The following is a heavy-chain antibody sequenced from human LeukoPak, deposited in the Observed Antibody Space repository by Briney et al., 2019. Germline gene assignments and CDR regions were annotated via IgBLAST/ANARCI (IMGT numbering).Heavy chain of an antibody. J-gene: IGHJ4*02. CDR1: GFTFSSYW. V-gene: IGHV3-21*01. D-gene: IGHD2-2*01. Sequence: GGSLRLSCAGSGFTFSSYWMSWVRQAPGKGLEWVSSISSSNSYIYYADSVKGRFTISRDNAKNSLYLQMNSLRAEDTAVYYCARPYCSSTSCYQIDYWGQGTLVTVSS. CDR2: ISSSNSYI. CDR3: ARPYCSSTSCYQIDY.